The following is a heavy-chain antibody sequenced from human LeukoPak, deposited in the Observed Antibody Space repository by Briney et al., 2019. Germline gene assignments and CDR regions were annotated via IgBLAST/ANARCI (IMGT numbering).Heavy chain of an antibody. V-gene: IGHV1-3*01. CDR3: AREGYDSNDFDY. D-gene: IGHD3-22*01. CDR1: GYTFTSYA. J-gene: IGHJ4*02. Sequence: ASVKVSCKASGYTFTSYAMHWVRQAPGQRLEWMGWINAGNGITKYSQKFQGRVTITRDTSASTAYMELSSLRSEDTAVYYCAREGYDSNDFDYWGQGTLVTVSS. CDR2: INAGNGIT.